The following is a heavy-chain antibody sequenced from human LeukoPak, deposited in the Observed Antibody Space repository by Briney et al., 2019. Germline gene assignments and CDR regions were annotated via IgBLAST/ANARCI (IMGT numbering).Heavy chain of an antibody. Sequence: GGSLRLSCEASGFIVSSSYMSWVRQAPGKGLEWVSVIYSGGSTYYADSVKGRFTISRDNSKNTLYLQMNSLRAEDTAVYYCAKDLLRGVIIIFDYWGQGTLVTVSS. CDR3: AKDLLRGVIIIFDY. J-gene: IGHJ4*02. CDR2: IYSGGST. V-gene: IGHV3-66*01. D-gene: IGHD3-10*01. CDR1: GFIVSSSY.